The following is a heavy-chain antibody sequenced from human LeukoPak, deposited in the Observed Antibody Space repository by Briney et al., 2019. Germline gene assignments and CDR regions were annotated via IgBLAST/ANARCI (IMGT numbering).Heavy chain of an antibody. D-gene: IGHD6-13*01. CDR1: GFTFSSYA. CDR3: ARGRWIAAAGTEFQH. J-gene: IGHJ1*01. CDR2: ISYDGSNK. Sequence: GRSLRLSCAASGFTFSSYAMHWVRQAPGKGLEWVAVISYDGSNKYYADSVKGRFTISRDNSKNTLYLQMNSLRAEDTAVYYCARGRWIAAAGTEFQHWGQGTLVTVSS. V-gene: IGHV3-30-3*01.